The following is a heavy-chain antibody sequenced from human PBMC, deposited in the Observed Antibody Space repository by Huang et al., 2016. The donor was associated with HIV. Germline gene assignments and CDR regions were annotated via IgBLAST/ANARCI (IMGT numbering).Heavy chain of an antibody. CDR2: INPKRGGT. J-gene: IGHJ4*02. CDR3: ARDWSFGSSTSPAD. V-gene: IGHV1-2*02. Sequence: QVQLVQSGAEVKNPGASVRVSCKASGYTFTDSNIHWVGHAPGQGLEWMGWINPKRGGTIYAQRFQGRITMTRDTTISTVHMDLRRIQSDETAVYFWARDWSFGSSTSPADWGQGTLVTVSS. CDR1: GYTFTDSN. D-gene: IGHD6-6*01.